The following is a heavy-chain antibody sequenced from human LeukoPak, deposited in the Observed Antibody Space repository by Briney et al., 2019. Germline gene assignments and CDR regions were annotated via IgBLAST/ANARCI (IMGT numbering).Heavy chain of an antibody. CDR3: AKDLFVGGGTGYPFDY. V-gene: IGHV3-30*02. J-gene: IGHJ4*02. CDR2: IRYDGSNK. D-gene: IGHD3/OR15-3a*01. Sequence: GGSLRLSCAASGFTFSSYGMHWVRQAPGKGLEWVAFIRYDGSNKYYADSVKGRFTISRDNSKNTLYLQMNSLRAEDTAVYYCAKDLFVGGGTGYPFDYWGQGTLVTVSS. CDR1: GFTFSSYG.